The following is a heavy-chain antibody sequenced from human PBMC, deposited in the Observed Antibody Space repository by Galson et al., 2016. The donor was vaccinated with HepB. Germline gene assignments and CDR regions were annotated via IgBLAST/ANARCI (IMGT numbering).Heavy chain of an antibody. D-gene: IGHD7-27*01. V-gene: IGHV3-13*04. CDR1: GFHFSNTD. J-gene: IGHJ4*02. Sequence: SLRLSCATSGFHFSNTDMHWVRQVSGRGLEWVAGIGTSSDAYYGDSVRGRFTIYRENARSTLWLQMHSLSVGDTAVYYCARARDYWGAAPDFWGRGTLVTVS. CDR3: ARARDYWGAAPDF. CDR2: IGTSSDA.